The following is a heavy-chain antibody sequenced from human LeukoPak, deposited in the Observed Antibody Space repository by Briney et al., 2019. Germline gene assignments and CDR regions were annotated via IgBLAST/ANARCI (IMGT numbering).Heavy chain of an antibody. CDR1: GFTFSSYA. CDR2: ISGSGGGT. CDR3: ARSGNYYSFDY. J-gene: IGHJ4*02. V-gene: IGHV3-23*01. D-gene: IGHD1-26*01. Sequence: PGGSLRLSCTASGFTFSSYAMSWVRQAPGKGLEWVSPISGSGGGTYYTDSVKGRFTISRDNPKNTLYLQMNSLRAEDTAVYYCARSGNYYSFDYWGQGTLVTVSS.